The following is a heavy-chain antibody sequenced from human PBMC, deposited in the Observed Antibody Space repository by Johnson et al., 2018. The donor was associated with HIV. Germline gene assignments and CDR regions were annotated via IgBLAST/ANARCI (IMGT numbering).Heavy chain of an antibody. J-gene: IGHJ3*02. CDR2: ISYDGSNK. Sequence: QVQLVESGGGVVQPGRSLRLSCAASGFTFSSYGMHWVRQAPGKGLEWVAVISYDGSNKYYADSVKGRFTISRDNSKNTLYLQMNSLRAEDTAVYYCAREGLVDAFDIWGQGTMVTVSS. D-gene: IGHD6-19*01. V-gene: IGHV3-30*03. CDR3: AREGLVDAFDI. CDR1: GFTFSSYG.